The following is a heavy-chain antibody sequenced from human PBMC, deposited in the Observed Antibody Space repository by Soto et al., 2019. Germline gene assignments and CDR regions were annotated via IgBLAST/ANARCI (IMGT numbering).Heavy chain of an antibody. J-gene: IGHJ4*02. CDR3: AKWSGFGDL. V-gene: IGHV3-23*01. D-gene: IGHD3-10*01. CDR1: GFDFSSYS. Sequence: GGSLRLSCEASGFDFSSYSITWVRQAPGKGLEYVSGITRSADLSFYADSVRSRFTVSRDNFKNTAYLEMNNLRVEDTAVYYCAKWSGFGDLWGQGTLVTVSS. CDR2: ITRSADLS.